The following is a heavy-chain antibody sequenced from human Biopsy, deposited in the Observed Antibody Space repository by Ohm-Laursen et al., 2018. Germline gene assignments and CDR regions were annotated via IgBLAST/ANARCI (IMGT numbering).Heavy chain of an antibody. CDR1: GFTFDDHV. CDR3: VRGYSSSWSGYLDH. Sequence: LSLTCAASGFTFDDHVMHWVWQAPGKGLEWVSGISWDGGSEGYADSVKGRFTISRDNAKNSLFLQMNSLTTEDTALYYCVRGYSSSWSGYLDHWGQGTLVTVSS. CDR2: ISWDGGSE. J-gene: IGHJ4*02. V-gene: IGHV3-9*01. D-gene: IGHD3-3*01.